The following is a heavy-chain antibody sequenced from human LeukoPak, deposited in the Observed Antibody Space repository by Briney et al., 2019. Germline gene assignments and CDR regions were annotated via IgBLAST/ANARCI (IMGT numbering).Heavy chain of an antibody. J-gene: IGHJ3*01. V-gene: IGHV3-23*01. CDR1: GFTFSSYA. CDR3: AKDEYSSTLLGY. D-gene: IGHD6-6*01. Sequence: PGGSLRLSCAASGFTFSSYAMSWVRQAPGKGLEWVSAISGSGGSTYYADSVKGRFTISSDNSKNTLYLQMNSLRAEDTAVYYCAKDEYSSTLLGYWGQGTMVTVSS. CDR2: ISGSGGST.